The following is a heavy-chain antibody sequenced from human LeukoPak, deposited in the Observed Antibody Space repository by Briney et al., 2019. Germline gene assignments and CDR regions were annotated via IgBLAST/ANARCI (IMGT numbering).Heavy chain of an antibody. D-gene: IGHD3-16*01. CDR3: AKDRTVAPGRAYGGANWFDP. Sequence: QPGGSLRLSCAASGFTFSSHAMSWVRQAPGKGLEWVSLISASGGSTYYGESVNGRFTISRDNSKNTVYLQMNSLTTEDTAVYYCAKDRTVAPGRAYGGANWFDPWGQGTLVTVSS. CDR1: GFTFSSHA. V-gene: IGHV3-23*01. CDR2: ISASGGST. J-gene: IGHJ5*02.